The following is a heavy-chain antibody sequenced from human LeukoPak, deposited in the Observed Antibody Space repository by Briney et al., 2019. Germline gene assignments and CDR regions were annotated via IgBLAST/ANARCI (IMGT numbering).Heavy chain of an antibody. V-gene: IGHV1-2*02. Sequence: ASVKVSCEASGYTFTGYYMHWVRQAPGQGLEWMGWINPNSGGTNYAQKFQGRVTMTRDTSISTAYMELSRLRSDDTAVYYCARGEQWSSYYYYYMDVWGKGTTVTVSS. CDR1: GYTFTGYY. D-gene: IGHD1/OR15-1a*01. CDR2: INPNSGGT. CDR3: ARGEQWSSYYYYYMDV. J-gene: IGHJ6*03.